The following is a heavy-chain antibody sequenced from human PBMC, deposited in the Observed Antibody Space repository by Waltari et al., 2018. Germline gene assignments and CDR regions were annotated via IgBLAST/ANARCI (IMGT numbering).Heavy chain of an antibody. CDR2: ISGSGDST. V-gene: IGHV3-23*01. D-gene: IGHD6-13*01. Sequence: VQLLESGGGLAQPGGSLRLSCEASEFTFSNYAMSWVRQAPGKGLEWISGISGSGDSTYYADSVTGRLTISRDNSKNALYLQMNSLRAEDTAVYYCAREPGYSSSWYVMDAFDIWGQGTMVTVSS. CDR3: AREPGYSSSWYVMDAFDI. CDR1: EFTFSNYA. J-gene: IGHJ3*02.